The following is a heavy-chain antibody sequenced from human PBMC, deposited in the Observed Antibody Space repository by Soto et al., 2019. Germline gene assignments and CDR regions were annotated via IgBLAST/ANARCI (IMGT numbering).Heavy chain of an antibody. J-gene: IGHJ4*02. Sequence: ASVKVSCKASGGTFSSYAISWVRQAPGQGLEWMGGIIPIFGTANYAQKFQGRVTITADKSTSTAYMELSSLRSEDTAVYYCARDHNPKYYDSSGPSTFDYWGQGTPVTVSS. CDR2: IIPIFGTA. CDR3: ARDHNPKYYDSSGPSTFDY. V-gene: IGHV1-69*06. D-gene: IGHD3-22*01. CDR1: GGTFSSYA.